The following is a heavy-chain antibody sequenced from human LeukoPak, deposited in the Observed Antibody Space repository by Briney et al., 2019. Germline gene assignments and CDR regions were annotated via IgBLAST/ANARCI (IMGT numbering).Heavy chain of an antibody. D-gene: IGHD3-22*01. J-gene: IGHJ4*02. CDR2: INPSGGST. Sequence: ASVKVSCKASGYTFTSYYMHWVRQAPGQGLEWMGIINPSGGSTSYAQRFQGRVTMTGDMSTSTVYMELSSLRSEDTAVYYCARKGWLPFDYWGQGTLVTVSS. CDR3: ARKGWLPFDY. CDR1: GYTFTSYY. V-gene: IGHV1-46*01.